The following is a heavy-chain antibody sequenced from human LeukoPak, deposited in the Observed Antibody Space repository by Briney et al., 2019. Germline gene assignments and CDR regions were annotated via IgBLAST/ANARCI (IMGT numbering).Heavy chain of an antibody. Sequence: SETLSLTCTVSGGSISSSSYYWGWIRRHPGKGLEWIGSMYSSGSTYYNPSLKSRVTISVDTSKNQFSLKLSSVTAADTAVYYCASQGGGEYYYGSGSLWPTYHWFDPWGQGTLVTVSS. V-gene: IGHV4-39*07. CDR2: MYSSGST. CDR1: GGSISSSSYY. D-gene: IGHD3-10*01. CDR3: ASQGGGEYYYGSGSLWPTYHWFDP. J-gene: IGHJ5*02.